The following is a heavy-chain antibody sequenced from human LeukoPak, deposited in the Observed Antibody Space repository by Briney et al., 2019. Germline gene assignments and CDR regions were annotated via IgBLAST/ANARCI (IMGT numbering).Heavy chain of an antibody. D-gene: IGHD6-6*01. CDR1: GGSISSSSYY. CDR2: IYYSGTT. J-gene: IGHJ6*03. Sequence: SETLSLTCTVSGGSISSSSYYWGWIRQPPGKGLEWIGTIYYSGTTYYNPSLKSRVTISIDTSKNHFSLKLSSVTAADTAIYYCARDFSSSSTVYYYYMDVWGKGTTVTVSS. CDR3: ARDFSSSSTVYYYYMDV. V-gene: IGHV4-39*07.